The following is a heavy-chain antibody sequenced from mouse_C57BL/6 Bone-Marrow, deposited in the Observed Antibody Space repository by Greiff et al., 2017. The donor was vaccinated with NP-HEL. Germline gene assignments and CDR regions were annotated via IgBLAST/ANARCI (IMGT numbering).Heavy chain of an antibody. CDR1: GFNIKDDY. CDR2: IDPENGDT. J-gene: IGHJ3*01. V-gene: IGHV14-4*01. Sequence: VQLQQSGAELVRPGASVKLSCTASGFNIKDDYMHWVKQRPEQGLEWIGWIDPENGDTEYASKFQGKATITADTSSNTAYLQLSSLSSEDTAGYYCTTPGFAYWGQGTLVTVAA. CDR3: TTPGFAY.